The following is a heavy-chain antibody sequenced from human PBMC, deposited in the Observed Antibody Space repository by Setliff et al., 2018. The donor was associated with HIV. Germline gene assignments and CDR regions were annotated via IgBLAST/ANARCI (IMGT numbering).Heavy chain of an antibody. D-gene: IGHD3-10*01. CDR1: GYTFTDYY. J-gene: IGHJ4*02. CDR2: VDPKNGKT. V-gene: IGHV1-69-2*01. CDR3: ATLDYYGSQTYNLALHY. Sequence: GASVKVSCKASGYTFTDYYMHWVQQAPGKGLEWMGRVDPKNGKTLYAENLRGRITITAYTSTDTAYMELNSLRSEDTAMYYCATLDYYGSQTYNLALHYWGQGTLVTVSS.